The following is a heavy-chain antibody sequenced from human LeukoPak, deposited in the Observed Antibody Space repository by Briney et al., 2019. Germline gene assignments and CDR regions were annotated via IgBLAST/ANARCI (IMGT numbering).Heavy chain of an antibody. D-gene: IGHD5-12*01. CDR3: ARMGYSGYDD. J-gene: IGHJ4*02. CDR2: ISSSGSYI. V-gene: IGHV3-21*01. CDR1: GFTFSGYS. Sequence: GGSLRLSCAASGFTFSGYSMNWVRQAPGKGLEWVSSISSSGSYIYYVDSVKGRFTISRDNAKNSLYLQMNSLRAEDTAVYYCARMGYSGYDDWGQGTLVTVSS.